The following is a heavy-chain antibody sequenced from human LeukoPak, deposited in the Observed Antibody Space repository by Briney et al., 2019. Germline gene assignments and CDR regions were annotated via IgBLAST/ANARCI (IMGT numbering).Heavy chain of an antibody. J-gene: IGHJ1*01. Sequence: GGSLRLSCAASGSTFSSYGMHWVRQAPGKGLEWVAFIRYDGSNKYYADSVKGRFTISRDNSKNTLYLQMNSLRAEDTAVYYCAKELAVAGALDHWGQGTLVTVSS. V-gene: IGHV3-30*02. D-gene: IGHD6-19*01. CDR1: GSTFSSYG. CDR2: IRYDGSNK. CDR3: AKELAVAGALDH.